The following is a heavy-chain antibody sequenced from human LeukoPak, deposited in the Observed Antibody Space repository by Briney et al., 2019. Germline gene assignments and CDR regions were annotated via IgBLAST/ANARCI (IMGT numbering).Heavy chain of an antibody. CDR2: ISANGVDT. V-gene: IGHV3-23*01. CDR3: ARSVPDYTRFDY. Sequence: GGSLRLSCAASGFTFSNHAMAWVRQAPGKGLEWVSAISANGVDTFYADSVKGRFTISRDNSKHTLYLQMNSLRDEDTAIYYCARSVPDYTRFDYWGQGALVTVSS. D-gene: IGHD4-11*01. J-gene: IGHJ4*02. CDR1: GFTFSNHA.